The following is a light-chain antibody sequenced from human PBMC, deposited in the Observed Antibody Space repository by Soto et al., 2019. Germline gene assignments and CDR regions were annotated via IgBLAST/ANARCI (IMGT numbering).Light chain of an antibody. CDR3: AAWDDSLRGLV. CDR2: SNN. CDR1: YSNIGSNY. J-gene: IGLJ3*02. Sequence: QSVLTQPPSASGTPGQRVTISCSGTYSNIGSNYVYWYQQLPGTAPKLLIYSNNQRPSGVPDRFSGSKSGTSASLAISGLRSDDEADYYCAAWDDSLRGLVFGGGTKLTVL. V-gene: IGLV1-47*02.